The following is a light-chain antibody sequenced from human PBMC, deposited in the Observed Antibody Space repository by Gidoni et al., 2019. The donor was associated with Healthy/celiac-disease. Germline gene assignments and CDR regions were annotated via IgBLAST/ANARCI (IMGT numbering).Light chain of an antibody. CDR1: QSISSY. CDR3: QQSYNTPQT. CDR2: AAS. V-gene: IGKV1-39*01. Sequence: DIQMTQSPSSLSASVGDRVTITCRASQSISSYLNWYQQKPGKAPKLLIYAASSLQSGVPSRFSGSGSGTDFTLTISSLQPEDFATYYCQQSYNTPQTFGRGTKVEIK. J-gene: IGKJ1*01.